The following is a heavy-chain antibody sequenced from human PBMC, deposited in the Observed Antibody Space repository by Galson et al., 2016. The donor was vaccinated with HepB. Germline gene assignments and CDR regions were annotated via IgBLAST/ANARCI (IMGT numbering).Heavy chain of an antibody. CDR3: TRADPYFYYGLDV. CDR1: GDSISSDGYY. V-gene: IGHV4-61*02. J-gene: IGHJ6*02. CDR2: IYTTGTT. Sequence: TLSLTCTVSGDSISSDGYYWSWIRQPAGKGLEWLGRIYTTGTTSYNPSLKSRIAVSLDTSKNQFSLKLTSVTAADTAVYFCTRADPYFYYGLDVWGQGSLVTVSS.